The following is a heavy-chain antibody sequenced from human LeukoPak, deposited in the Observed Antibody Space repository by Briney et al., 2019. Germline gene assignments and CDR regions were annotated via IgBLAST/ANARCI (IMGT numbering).Heavy chain of an antibody. CDR1: GYTFTSYG. CDR3: ARASESELRTLGDYGMDV. CDR2: ISAYNGNT. D-gene: IGHD1-26*01. V-gene: IGHV1-18*01. Sequence: ASVKVSCKASGYTFTSYGISWVRQAPGQGLEWMGWISAYNGNTNYAQKLQGRVTMTTDTSTSTAYMELRSLRSDDTAVYYCARASESELRTLGDYGMDVWGQGTTVTVSS. J-gene: IGHJ6*02.